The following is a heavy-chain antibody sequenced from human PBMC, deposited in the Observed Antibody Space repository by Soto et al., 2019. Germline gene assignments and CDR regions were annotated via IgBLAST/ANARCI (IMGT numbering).Heavy chain of an antibody. CDR1: GFTVSSNY. V-gene: IGHV3-53*04. CDR3: ARVRDDSGYDPDSYYMDV. D-gene: IGHD5-12*01. CDR2: IYSGGST. Sequence: EVQLVESGGGLVQPGGSLRLSCAASGFTVSSNYMSWVRQAPGKGLEWVSVIYSGGSTYYADSVKGRFTISRHNSKNTLYLQMNSLRAEDTAVYYCARVRDDSGYDPDSYYMDVWGKGTTVTVSS. J-gene: IGHJ6*03.